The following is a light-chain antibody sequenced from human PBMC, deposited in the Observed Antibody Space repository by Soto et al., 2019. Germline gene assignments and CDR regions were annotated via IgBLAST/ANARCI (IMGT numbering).Light chain of an antibody. CDR2: AAS. J-gene: IGKJ5*01. CDR1: QSISRN. CDR3: QQSYTTASIT. V-gene: IGKV1-39*01. Sequence: DIQMTQSPSSLSASVGDRVTITCRASQSISRNLNWYQHKPGKAPKLLIYAASSLQNGVPSRFSGGGSGTEFTLSISSLQPEDFGTYSVQQSYTTASITFGQVTRLEIK.